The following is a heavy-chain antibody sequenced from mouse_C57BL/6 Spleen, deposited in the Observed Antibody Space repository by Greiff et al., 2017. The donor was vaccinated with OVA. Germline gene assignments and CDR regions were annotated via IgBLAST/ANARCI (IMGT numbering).Heavy chain of an antibody. CDR2: ISSGSSTI. V-gene: IGHV5-17*01. J-gene: IGHJ3*01. D-gene: IGHD4-1*01. CDR3: ARELGLAWFAY. Sequence: EVKVEESGGGLVKPGGSLKLSCAASGFTFSDYGMHWVRQAPEKGLEWVAYISSGSSTIYYADTVKGRFTISRDNAKNTLFLQMTSLRSEDTAMYYCARELGLAWFAYWGQGTLVTVSA. CDR1: GFTFSDYG.